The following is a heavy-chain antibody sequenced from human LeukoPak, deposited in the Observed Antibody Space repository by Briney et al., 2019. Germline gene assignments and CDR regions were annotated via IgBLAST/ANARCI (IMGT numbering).Heavy chain of an antibody. CDR1: GASISGYY. Sequence: SXXLSLTCTVSGASISGYYWSWIRQPAGKGLEWIGRIYSSGSTNYNPSLKSRVTISVEKSKNQFSLKLSSVTAADTAAYYCARSLIPYGSGSYNWFDPWGQGTLVTVSS. V-gene: IGHV4-4*07. D-gene: IGHD3-10*01. CDR3: ARSLIPYGSGSYNWFDP. CDR2: IYSSGST. J-gene: IGHJ5*02.